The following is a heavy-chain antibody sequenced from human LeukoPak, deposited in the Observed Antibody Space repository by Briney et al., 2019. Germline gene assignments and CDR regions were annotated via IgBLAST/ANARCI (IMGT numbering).Heavy chain of an antibody. CDR2: IYYSGST. Sequence: SETLSLTCTVSGGSISSYYWSWIRQPPGKGLEWIGYIYYSGSTNYNPSLRSRATISVDTSKNQFSLKLSSVTAADTAVYYCARAPFYDFWSGYYPYYFDYWGQGTLVTVSS. CDR1: GGSISSYY. CDR3: ARAPFYDFWSGYYPYYFDY. V-gene: IGHV4-59*01. D-gene: IGHD3-3*01. J-gene: IGHJ4*02.